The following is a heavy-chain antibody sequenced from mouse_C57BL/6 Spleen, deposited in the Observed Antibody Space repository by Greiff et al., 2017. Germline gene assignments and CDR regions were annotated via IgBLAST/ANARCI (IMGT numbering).Heavy chain of an antibody. CDR2: ISSGSSTI. CDR1: GFTFSDYG. CDR3: ARRYYFGYDFDY. V-gene: IGHV5-17*01. Sequence: EVKLVESGGGLVKPGGSLKLSCAASGFTFSDYGMHWVRQAPEKGLEWVAYISSGSSTIYYADTVKGRFTISRDNAKNTLFLQMTSLRSEDTAMYYCARRYYFGYDFDYWGQGTTLTVSS. D-gene: IGHD2-1*01. J-gene: IGHJ2*01.